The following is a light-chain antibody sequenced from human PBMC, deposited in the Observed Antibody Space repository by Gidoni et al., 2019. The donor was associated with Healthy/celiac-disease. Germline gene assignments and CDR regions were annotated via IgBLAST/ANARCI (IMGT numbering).Light chain of an antibody. J-gene: IGKJ2*01. CDR2: KAS. CDR3: QQYNSYPQYT. Sequence: DIQMTQSPSTLSASVGDRVTITCRPSQSISSWLAWYQQKPGKAPKLLIYKASSLESGVPSRFSGSGSGTEFTLTISSLQPDDFATYYCQQYNSYPQYTFGQGTKLEIK. CDR1: QSISSW. V-gene: IGKV1-5*03.